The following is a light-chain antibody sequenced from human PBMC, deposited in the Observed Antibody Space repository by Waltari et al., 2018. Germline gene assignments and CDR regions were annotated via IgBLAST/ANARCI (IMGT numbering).Light chain of an antibody. CDR1: TGAVTSGHY. CDR2: DTR. V-gene: IGLV7-46*01. CDR3: LLSYPGGVRV. J-gene: IGLJ3*02. Sequence: QAVATQEPSLTVSPAGPVNLTCGSSTGAVTSGHYPYWFQQKAGQAPTIWIYDTRKTQSWTPARFSGSLLGGKAALTLSGARPEDEAEYHCLLSYPGGVRVFGGGTKLTVL.